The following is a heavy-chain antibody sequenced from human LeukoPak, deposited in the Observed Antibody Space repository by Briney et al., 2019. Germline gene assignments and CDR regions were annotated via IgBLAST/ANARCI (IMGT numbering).Heavy chain of an antibody. CDR2: ISTRSDYI. V-gene: IGHV3-21*01. D-gene: IGHD3-3*01. Sequence: KPGGPLRLSCAASQFTFSDYTMNWVRRAPGKGLEWVSSISTRSDYIYYAESVKGRFTISRDNAKNSLYLQMNSLRAEDTAVYYCARYVYGVVTSFDYWGQGTLVTVSS. CDR1: QFTFSDYT. CDR3: ARYVYGVVTSFDY. J-gene: IGHJ4*02.